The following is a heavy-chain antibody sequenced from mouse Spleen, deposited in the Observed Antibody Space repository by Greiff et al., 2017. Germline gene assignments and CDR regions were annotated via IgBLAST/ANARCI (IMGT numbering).Heavy chain of an antibody. CDR3: ARGGPRGDYLDY. V-gene: IGHV3-1*01. CDR1: GYSITSGYD. Sequence: EVQLVESGPGMVKPSQSLSLTCTVTGYSITSGYDWHWIRHFPGNKLEWMGYISYSGSTNYNPSLKSRISITHDTSKNHFFLKLNSVTTEDTATYYCARGGPRGDYLDYWGQGTTPTVSS. J-gene: IGHJ2*01. CDR2: ISYSGST.